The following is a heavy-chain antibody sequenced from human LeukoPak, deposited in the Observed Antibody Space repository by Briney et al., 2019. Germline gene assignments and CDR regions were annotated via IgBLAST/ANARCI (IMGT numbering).Heavy chain of an antibody. J-gene: IGHJ4*02. CDR1: GFTFSSYA. CDR2: ISGSGGST. D-gene: IGHD1-26*01. CDR3: ARDLSGSYLAYYFDY. Sequence: GGSLRLSCAASGFTFSSYAMSWVRQAPGKGLEWVSAISGSGGSTYYADSVKGRFTISRDNSKNTLYLQMNSLRAEDTAVYYCARDLSGSYLAYYFDYWGQGTLVTVSS. V-gene: IGHV3-23*01.